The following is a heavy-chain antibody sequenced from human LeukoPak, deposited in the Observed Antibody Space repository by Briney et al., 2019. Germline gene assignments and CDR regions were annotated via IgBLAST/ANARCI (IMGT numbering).Heavy chain of an antibody. CDR2: IIPIFGTA. CDR1: GGTFSSYA. Sequence: SVKVSCKASGGTFSSYAISWVRQAPGQGLEWMGGIIPIFGTANYAQKFRGRVTITADESTSTAYMELSSLRSEDTAVYYCARHMVRGVIEMVFDYWGQGTLVTVSS. CDR3: ARHMVRGVIEMVFDY. V-gene: IGHV1-69*01. D-gene: IGHD3-10*01. J-gene: IGHJ4*02.